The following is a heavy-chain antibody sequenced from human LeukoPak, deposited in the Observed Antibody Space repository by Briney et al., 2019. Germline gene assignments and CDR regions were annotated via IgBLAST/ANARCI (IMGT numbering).Heavy chain of an antibody. CDR2: IKPNNGGT. V-gene: IGHV1-2*02. Sequence: ASVKVSCKASGYTFTGYYMHWVRQAPGQGLEWMGWIKPNNGGTNYAQKFQGRVTMTRDTSISTSYMELSRLRSDDTAVYYCARARGDIVVVPAAIWFDPWGQGTLVTVSS. D-gene: IGHD2-2*01. CDR3: ARARGDIVVVPAAIWFDP. J-gene: IGHJ5*02. CDR1: GYTFTGYY.